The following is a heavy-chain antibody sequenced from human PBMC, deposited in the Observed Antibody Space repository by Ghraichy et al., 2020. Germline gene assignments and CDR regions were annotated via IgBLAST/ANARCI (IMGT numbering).Heavy chain of an antibody. CDR2: INPSGGST. J-gene: IGHJ6*02. Sequence: ASVKVSCMASGYTFTSYYMHWVRQAPGQGLEWMGIINPSGGSTSYAQKFQGRVTMTRDTSTSTVYMELSSLRSEDTAVYYCARVGKQLSYYYYGMDVWGQGTTVTVSS. CDR3: ARVGKQLSYYYYGMDV. V-gene: IGHV1-46*03. D-gene: IGHD6-6*01. CDR1: GYTFTSYY.